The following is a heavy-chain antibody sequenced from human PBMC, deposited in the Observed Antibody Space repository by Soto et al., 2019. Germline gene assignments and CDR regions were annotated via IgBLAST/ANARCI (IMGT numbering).Heavy chain of an antibody. Sequence: SVKVSCKVSGYTLTELSMHWVRQAPGKGLEWMGGSDPEDGETIYAQKFQGRVTMTEDTSTDTAYMELSSLRSEDTAVYYCATDLAVGSSYYYYGMDVWGQGTTVTVSS. CDR1: GYTLTELS. CDR2: SDPEDGET. J-gene: IGHJ6*02. V-gene: IGHV1-24*01. D-gene: IGHD6-19*01. CDR3: ATDLAVGSSYYYYGMDV.